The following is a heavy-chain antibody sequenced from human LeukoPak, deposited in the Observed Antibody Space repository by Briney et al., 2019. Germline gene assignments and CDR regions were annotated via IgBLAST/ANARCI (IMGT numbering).Heavy chain of an antibody. D-gene: IGHD6-13*01. CDR3: ARGKRGYSSSWYDY. Sequence: PSETLSLTCAVSAGSISSSDWWSWVRQPPGKGLEWIGEINHSGSTNYNPSLKSRVTISVDTSKNQFSLKLSSVTAADTAVYYCARGKRGYSSSWYDYWGQGTLDTVSS. V-gene: IGHV4-4*02. CDR1: AGSISSSDW. CDR2: INHSGST. J-gene: IGHJ4*02.